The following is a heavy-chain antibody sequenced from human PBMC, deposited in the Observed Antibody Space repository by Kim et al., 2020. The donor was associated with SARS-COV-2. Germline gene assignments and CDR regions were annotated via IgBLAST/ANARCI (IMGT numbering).Heavy chain of an antibody. CDR3: AKDMVEAYSKFDYYYMDV. V-gene: IGHV3-9*01. J-gene: IGHJ6*03. Sequence: KGRFTISRDNAKNSLYLQMNSLRAEDTALYYCAKDMVEAYSKFDYYYMDVWGKGTTVTVSS. D-gene: IGHD4-4*01.